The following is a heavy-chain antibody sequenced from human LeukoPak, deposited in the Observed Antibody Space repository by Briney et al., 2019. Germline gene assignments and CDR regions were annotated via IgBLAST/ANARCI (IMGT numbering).Heavy chain of an antibody. Sequence: PGGSLRLSCAASGFIFSSYSMNWVRQAPGKGLAWVSSISSSSSYKNYADSVRGRFTISRDNAKNSLYLQMNSLRAEGTAVYYCARSLTAAAGNLGYWGQGTLITVSS. CDR2: ISSSSSYK. CDR3: ARSLTAAAGNLGY. J-gene: IGHJ4*02. D-gene: IGHD6-13*01. V-gene: IGHV3-21*01. CDR1: GFIFSSYS.